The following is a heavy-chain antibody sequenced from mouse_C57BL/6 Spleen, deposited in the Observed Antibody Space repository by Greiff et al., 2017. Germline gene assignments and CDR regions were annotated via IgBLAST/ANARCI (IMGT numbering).Heavy chain of an antibody. CDR2: ISDGGSYT. J-gene: IGHJ4*01. CDR3: ARDDDSYYAMDY. D-gene: IGHD2-12*01. V-gene: IGHV5-4*01. Sequence: EVQVVESGGGLVKPGGSLKLSCAASGFTFSSYAMSWVRQTPEKRLEWVATISDGGSYTYYPDNVKGRFTISRDNAKNNLYLQMSHLKSEDTAMYYCARDDDSYYAMDYWGQGTSVTVSS. CDR1: GFTFSSYA.